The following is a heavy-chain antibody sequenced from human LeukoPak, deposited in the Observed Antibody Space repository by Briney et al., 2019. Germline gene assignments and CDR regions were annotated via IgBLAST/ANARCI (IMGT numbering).Heavy chain of an antibody. V-gene: IGHV3-9*01. CDR3: AKVLAVGITGTAKPILDY. CDR2: ISWNSGSI. Sequence: SLRLSCAASGFTFDDYAMHWVRQAPGKGLERASGISWNSGSIGYADSVKGRFTISRENAKSSLYLQMNSLRAEDTALYYCAKVLAVGITGTAKPILDYWGQGTLVTVSS. CDR1: GFTFDDYA. J-gene: IGHJ4*02. D-gene: IGHD1-7*01.